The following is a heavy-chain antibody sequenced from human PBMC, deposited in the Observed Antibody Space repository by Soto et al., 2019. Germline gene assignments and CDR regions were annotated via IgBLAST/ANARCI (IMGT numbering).Heavy chain of an antibody. D-gene: IGHD3-22*01. Sequence: EVQLLESGGGLVQAGGSLRLSCAASGFALSRYVMTWVRQTPGKGLEWVSYISGSGGDTYYADSVKGRLTSSRDNSKNSLHLQMNSLRAEDTAVYYCAKGLDNYNDHVWGQGSTVTVSS. V-gene: IGHV3-23*01. J-gene: IGHJ6*02. CDR3: AKGLDNYNDHV. CDR2: ISGSGGDT. CDR1: GFALSRYV.